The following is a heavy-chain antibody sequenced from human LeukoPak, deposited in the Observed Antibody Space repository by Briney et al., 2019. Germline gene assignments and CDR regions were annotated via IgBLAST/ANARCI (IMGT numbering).Heavy chain of an antibody. CDR2: IYDSGSA. CDR3: ASRAGLGYFDC. J-gene: IGHJ4*02. V-gene: IGHV4-31*03. CDR1: GGSISSGGYY. D-gene: IGHD3-16*01. Sequence: SEALSLTCTVSGGSISSGGYYWSWIRQHPGKGLEWIGYIYDSGSAYYNPSLKSRVTISVDTSNNRFSLNLSSVTAADTAVYYCASRAGLGYFDCWGQGTLVTVSS.